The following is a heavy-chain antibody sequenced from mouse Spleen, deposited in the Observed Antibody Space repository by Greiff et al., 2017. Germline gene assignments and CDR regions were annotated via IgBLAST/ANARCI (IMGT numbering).Heavy chain of an antibody. CDR2: IDPSDSYT. CDR3: ARPLDSSGYAY. D-gene: IGHD3-2*01. V-gene: IGHV1-69*01. Sequence: QVQLQQPGAELVMPGASVKLSCKASGYTFTSYWMHWVKQRPGQGLEWIGEIDPSDSYTNYNQKFKGKATLTVDKSSSTAYMQLSSLTSEDSAVYYCARPLDSSGYAYWGQGTLVTVSA. CDR1: GYTFTSYW. J-gene: IGHJ3*01.